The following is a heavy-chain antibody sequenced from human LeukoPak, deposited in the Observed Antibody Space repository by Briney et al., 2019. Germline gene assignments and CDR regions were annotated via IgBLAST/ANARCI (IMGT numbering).Heavy chain of an antibody. J-gene: IGHJ1*01. Sequence: PGGSPRLSCEASGFTFSSYAMSWVRQAPGKGLEWVSAISGSGVTTHYAGSVKGRFSISRDNSKNTLHLQMNSLRAEDTALYYCAKKVVVGATSPYSDFQDWGQGTLVTVSS. CDR2: ISGSGVTT. CDR3: AKKVVVGATSPYSDFQD. CDR1: GFTFSSYA. D-gene: IGHD1-26*01. V-gene: IGHV3-23*01.